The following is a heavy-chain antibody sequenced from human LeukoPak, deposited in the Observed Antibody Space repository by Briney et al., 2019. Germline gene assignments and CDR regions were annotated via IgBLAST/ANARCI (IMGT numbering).Heavy chain of an antibody. V-gene: IGHV3-23*01. J-gene: IGHJ5*02. CDR1: GFTFSSYA. D-gene: IGHD6-19*01. Sequence: PGGSLRLSCAASGFTFSSYAMSWVRQAPGKGLEWVSAISGSGGSTYYADSVKGRFTISRDNSKNTLYLQMNSLGAEDTAVYYCAKYRSLLDWFDPWGQGTLVTVSS. CDR3: AKYRSLLDWFDP. CDR2: ISGSGGST.